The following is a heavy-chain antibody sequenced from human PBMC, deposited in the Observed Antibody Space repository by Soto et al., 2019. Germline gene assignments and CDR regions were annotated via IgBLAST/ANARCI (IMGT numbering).Heavy chain of an antibody. J-gene: IGHJ4*02. D-gene: IGHD4-17*01. Sequence: DVQLVKSGGGLIQPGGSLRLSCAASGITATNGHMSWVRQAPGKGLEWVSVIYIDDNTYYADSVKGRFTISRDTSKNTVYLQMNSLRAEDTAVYYCARAWNGDKYFDFWDQGSLVTVSS. V-gene: IGHV3-53*01. CDR3: ARAWNGDKYFDF. CDR1: GITATNGH. CDR2: IYIDDNT.